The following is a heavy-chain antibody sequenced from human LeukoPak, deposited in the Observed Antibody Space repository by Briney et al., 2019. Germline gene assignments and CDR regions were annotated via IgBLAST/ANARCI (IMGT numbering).Heavy chain of an antibody. CDR1: GGSISTYY. CDR2: ISYSGGT. CDR3: GRDKEHTYGHVFDH. J-gene: IGHJ4*02. D-gene: IGHD3-10*01. V-gene: IGHV4-59*01. Sequence: SETLSLTCTVSGGSISTYYWSWIRQPPGKGLEWIGYISYSGGTKYNPSLKSRVTISVDRSKNQFPLKLTSVTAADTAVYYCGRDKEHTYGHVFDHWGQGALVTVSS.